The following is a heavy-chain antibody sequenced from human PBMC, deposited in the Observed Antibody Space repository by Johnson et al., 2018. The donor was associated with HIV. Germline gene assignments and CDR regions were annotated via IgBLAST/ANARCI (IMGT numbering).Heavy chain of an antibody. CDR2: ISSDGSKK. V-gene: IGHV3-30*18. D-gene: IGHD3-16*01. J-gene: IGHJ3*02. Sequence: QVQLVESGGAMVQPGRSLRLSCAASGFTLSTYAMHWVRQAPGKGLEWVAVISSDGSKKYYVDSAKGRFTISRDNSRNTLYLQMNSLRVEDTAVYYCAKDPRYKYGGAFDIWGQGTMVTVSS. CDR1: GFTLSTYA. CDR3: AKDPRYKYGGAFDI.